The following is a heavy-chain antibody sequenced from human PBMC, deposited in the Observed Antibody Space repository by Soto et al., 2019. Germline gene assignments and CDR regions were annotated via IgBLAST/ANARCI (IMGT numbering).Heavy chain of an antibody. CDR3: ARAHDSSGYYPDY. V-gene: IGHV1-69*13. CDR1: GGTFSSYA. Sequence: GASVKVSCKASGGTFSSYAISWVRQDPGQGLEWMGGIIPIFGTANYAQKFQGRVTITADESTSTAYMGLSSLRSEDTAVYYCARAHDSSGYYPDYWGQGTRVTVSS. CDR2: IIPIFGTA. J-gene: IGHJ4*02. D-gene: IGHD3-22*01.